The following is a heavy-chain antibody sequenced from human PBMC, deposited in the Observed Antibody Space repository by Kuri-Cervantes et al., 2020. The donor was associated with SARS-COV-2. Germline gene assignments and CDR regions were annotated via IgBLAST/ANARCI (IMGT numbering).Heavy chain of an antibody. V-gene: IGHV3-30*04. D-gene: IGHD6-13*01. Sequence: GGSLRLSCAASGFTFSSYAMHGVRQAPGKGLEWVAVISYDGSNKYYADSVKGRFTISRDNSKNTLYLQMISLRAEDTAVYYCVRGKQQLVPHYFDYWGQGTLVTVSS. CDR1: GFTFSSYA. J-gene: IGHJ4*02. CDR2: ISYDGSNK. CDR3: VRGKQQLVPHYFDY.